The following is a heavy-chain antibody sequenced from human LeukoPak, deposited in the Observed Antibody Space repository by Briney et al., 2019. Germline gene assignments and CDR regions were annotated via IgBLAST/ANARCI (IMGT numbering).Heavy chain of an antibody. CDR1: GDSISSSSYY. V-gene: IGHV4-39*07. CDR3: ARDSGWLRLDY. D-gene: IGHD5-12*01. CDR2: ISYSGTT. Sequence: SETLSLTCTVSGDSISSSSYYWGWARQPPGKGLEWIGTISYSGTTYYNPSLKSRVTISVDTSKNHFSLKLSSVTAADTAVYYCARDSGWLRLDYWGQGTLVTVSS. J-gene: IGHJ4*02.